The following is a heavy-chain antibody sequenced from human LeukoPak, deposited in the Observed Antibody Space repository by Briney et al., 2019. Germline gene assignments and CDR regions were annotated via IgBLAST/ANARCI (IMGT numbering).Heavy chain of an antibody. CDR3: ARSRWEPLPDY. CDR2: INPSGGST. J-gene: IGHJ4*02. D-gene: IGHD1-26*01. Sequence: GASVKVSFKGSGYTFTSYYMHWVRPAPGQGLEWMGIINPSGGSTSYAQKFQGRVTMTRDTSTSTVYMELSSLRSEDTAVYYCARSRWEPLPDYWGQGTLVTVSS. V-gene: IGHV1-46*01. CDR1: GYTFTSYY.